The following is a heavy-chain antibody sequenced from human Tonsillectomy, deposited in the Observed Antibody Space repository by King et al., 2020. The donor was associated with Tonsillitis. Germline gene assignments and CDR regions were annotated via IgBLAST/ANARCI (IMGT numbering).Heavy chain of an antibody. Sequence: VQLQESGPGLVKPSQTLSLTCAVSGGSISSGGYSWSWIRQPPGKGLEWIGYIYYSGSTYYNPSLKSRVTISVDTSKNQFTLKLSSVTAADTALYYCARTTYHDFWGGLNWFDPWGQGTLVTVSS. CDR2: IYYSGST. CDR1: GGSISSGGYS. CDR3: ARTTYHDFWGGLNWFDP. V-gene: IGHV4-30-4*07. J-gene: IGHJ5*02. D-gene: IGHD3-3*01.